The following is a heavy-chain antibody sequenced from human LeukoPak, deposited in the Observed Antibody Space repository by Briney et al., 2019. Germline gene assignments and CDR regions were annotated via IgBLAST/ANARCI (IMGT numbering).Heavy chain of an antibody. CDR2: INHSGST. D-gene: IGHD4-11*01. CDR1: GVSFSGYY. CDR3: ARGLGFRYSYYYYGMDV. V-gene: IGHV4-34*01. J-gene: IGHJ6*02. Sequence: SETLSLTCAVYGVSFSGYYWSWIRQPPGKGLAWIGEINHSGSTNYNPSLKSRVTISVDTSKNQFSLKLSSVTAADTAVYYCARGLGFRYSYYYYGMDVWGQGTTVTVSS.